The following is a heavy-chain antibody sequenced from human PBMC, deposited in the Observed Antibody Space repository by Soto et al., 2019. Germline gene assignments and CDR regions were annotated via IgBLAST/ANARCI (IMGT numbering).Heavy chain of an antibody. CDR3: ATSAGPMASRPSRRRFDH. V-gene: IGHV1-18*01. J-gene: IGHJ4*02. Sequence: QVQLVQSGTEMKKPGASVKVSCKASGYTFNTYGVARVRQAPGQGLEYMGWINPFNGNTDYAQRFQGRVTLTIDTSTSTAYRELMGLRADDTAVYFCATSAGPMASRPSRRRFDHWGQGTRVTVAP. CDR1: GYTFNTYG. CDR2: INPFNGNT. D-gene: IGHD6-6*01.